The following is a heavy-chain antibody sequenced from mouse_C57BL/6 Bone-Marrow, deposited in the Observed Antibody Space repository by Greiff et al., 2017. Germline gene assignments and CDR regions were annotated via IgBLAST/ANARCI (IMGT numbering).Heavy chain of an antibody. J-gene: IGHJ2*01. CDR3: ARHGYGNGDY. CDR2: ISNGGGST. CDR1: GFTFSDYY. Sequence: DVKLVESGGGLVQPGGSLKLSCAASGFTFSDYYMYWVRQTPEKRLEWVAYISNGGGSTYYPDTVKGRFTIYSDNAKNTLYLQMSRLKSEDTAMYYCARHGYGNGDYWGQGTTLTVSS. V-gene: IGHV5-12*01. D-gene: IGHD2-10*02.